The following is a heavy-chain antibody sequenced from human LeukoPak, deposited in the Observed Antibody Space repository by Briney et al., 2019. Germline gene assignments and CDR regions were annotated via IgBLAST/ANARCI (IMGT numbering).Heavy chain of an antibody. V-gene: IGHV4-59*08. Sequence: SETLSLTCTVSGGPVSGYYWSWIRQPPGKGLEWIGYIYYSGYTIYNPSLKSRVTISVDTSKNQFSLRLNSMTAADTAVYYCARVEGYCTGTNCYDWFDPWGRGTLVTVSS. CDR2: IYYSGYT. D-gene: IGHD2-8*02. CDR3: ARVEGYCTGTNCYDWFDP. J-gene: IGHJ5*02. CDR1: GGPVSGYY.